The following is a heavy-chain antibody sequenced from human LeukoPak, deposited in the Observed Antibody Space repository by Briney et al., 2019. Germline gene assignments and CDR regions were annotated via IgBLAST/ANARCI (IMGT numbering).Heavy chain of an antibody. Sequence: SETLSLTCAVSGGSISSYYWSWIRQPPGKGLEWIGYIYYSGSTNYNPSLKSRVTISVDTSKNQFSLKLSSVTAADTAVYYCARALRYFDWLRLGYYYYMDVWGKGTTVTISS. CDR3: ARALRYFDWLRLGYYYYMDV. CDR2: IYYSGST. J-gene: IGHJ6*03. CDR1: GGSISSYY. V-gene: IGHV4-59*01. D-gene: IGHD3-9*01.